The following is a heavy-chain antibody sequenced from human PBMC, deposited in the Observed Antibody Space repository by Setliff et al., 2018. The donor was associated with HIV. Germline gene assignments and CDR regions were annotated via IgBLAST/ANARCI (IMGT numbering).Heavy chain of an antibody. Sequence: SETLSLTCTVSGGSISSTSYYWSWIRQPAGKGLEWIGRIYSSGSTNYNPSLKSRVSISIDTSKNQFSLKLSSVTAADTAVYYCATYSASWPDYWGQGTLVTVSS. CDR2: IYSSGST. V-gene: IGHV4-61*02. D-gene: IGHD6-13*01. J-gene: IGHJ4*02. CDR3: ATYSASWPDY. CDR1: GGSISSTSYY.